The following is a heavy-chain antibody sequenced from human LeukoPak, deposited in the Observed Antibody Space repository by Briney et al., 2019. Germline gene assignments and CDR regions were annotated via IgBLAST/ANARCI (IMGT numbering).Heavy chain of an antibody. CDR2: ISSSSSTI. Sequence: PGGSLRLSCVASGFTFSSYSMNWVRQAPGKGLEWVSYISSSSSTIYYADSVKGRFTISRDNAKNSLYLQMNSLRAEDTAVYYCARDRNYGSGSYFRRALMDVWGQGTTVTVSS. J-gene: IGHJ6*02. CDR3: ARDRNYGSGSYFRRALMDV. V-gene: IGHV3-48*01. CDR1: GFTFSSYS. D-gene: IGHD3-10*01.